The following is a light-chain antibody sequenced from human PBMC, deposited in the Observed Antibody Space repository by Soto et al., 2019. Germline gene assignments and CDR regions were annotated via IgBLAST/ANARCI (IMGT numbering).Light chain of an antibody. V-gene: IGLV4-60*03. CDR2: LERSGSY. CDR1: SRHITYI. J-gene: IGLJ1*01. Sequence: QSVQTQSSSASASLGSSVKLTCTLSSRHITYIIAWHQQQPGKAPRYLMKLERSGSYNKGSGVPDRFSGSSSGADRYLTISNLQSEDEADYYCETWDSNTRVFGTGTKLTVL. CDR3: ETWDSNTRV.